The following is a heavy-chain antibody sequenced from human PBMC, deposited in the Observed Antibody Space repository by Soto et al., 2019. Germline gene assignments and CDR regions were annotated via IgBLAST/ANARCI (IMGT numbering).Heavy chain of an antibody. J-gene: IGHJ5*02. CDR3: ARVRYCSGGSCYSGEIWFDP. V-gene: IGHV4-31*03. Sequence: QVQLQESGPGLVKPSQTLSLTCTVSGGSISSGGYYWSWIRQHPGKGLEWIGYIYYSGSTYYNPSLKSRVTISVDTSKNQFSLKLSAGTAADTAVYYCARVRYCSGGSCYSGEIWFDPWGQGTLVTVSS. CDR2: IYYSGST. CDR1: GGSISSGGYY. D-gene: IGHD2-15*01.